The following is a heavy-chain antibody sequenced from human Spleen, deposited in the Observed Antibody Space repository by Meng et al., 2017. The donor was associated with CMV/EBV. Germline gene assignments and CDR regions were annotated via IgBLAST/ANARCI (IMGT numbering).Heavy chain of an antibody. CDR2: IYTSGST. D-gene: IGHD1-1*01. Sequence: QGQLQEAGPGRVKPSGTLSPPCTVSGGSISSYYWSWIRQPAWKGLEWIGRIYTSGSTNYNPSLKSRVTMSVDTSKNQFSLKLSSVTAADTAVYYCARDQLIDPLGDFDYWGQGTLVTVSS. V-gene: IGHV4-4*07. CDR3: ARDQLIDPLGDFDY. J-gene: IGHJ4*02. CDR1: GGSISSYY.